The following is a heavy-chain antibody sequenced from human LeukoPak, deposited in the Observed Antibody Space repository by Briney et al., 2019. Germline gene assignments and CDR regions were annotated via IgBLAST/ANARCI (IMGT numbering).Heavy chain of an antibody. D-gene: IGHD6-19*01. Sequence: PGGSLRLPCAASGFTFSSYWMHWVRQAPGKGLVWVSRISTDGSSTTYADSVKGRFTVSRDNAKNTLYLQMNSLRAEDTAVYYCARWGYSSGSWGQGTLVTVSP. CDR2: ISTDGSST. V-gene: IGHV3-74*01. CDR3: ARWGYSSGS. CDR1: GFTFSSYW. J-gene: IGHJ5*02.